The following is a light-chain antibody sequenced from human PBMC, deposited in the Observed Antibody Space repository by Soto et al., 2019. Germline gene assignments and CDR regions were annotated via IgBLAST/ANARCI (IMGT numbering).Light chain of an antibody. J-gene: IGKJ5*01. CDR3: QQRNDWPLT. Sequence: EIVLTQSPGTLSLSPGERATLSCRATESVVSSYLAWYQLKPGQAPRLLIYDASSRATGIPDRFSGSGSGTDFTLTISRLEPEDFAVYYCQQRNDWPLTFGQGTRLEIK. V-gene: IGKV3D-20*02. CDR2: DAS. CDR1: ESVVSSY.